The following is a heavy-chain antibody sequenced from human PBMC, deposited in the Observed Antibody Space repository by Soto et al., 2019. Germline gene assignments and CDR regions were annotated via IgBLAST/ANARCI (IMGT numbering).Heavy chain of an antibody. CDR3: AATRIAVAGTEGFDY. Sequence: QMQLVQSGPEVKKPGTSVKVSCKAAGFTFSSSAMQWVRQARGQRLEWIGWIVVGSGNTNYAQKFQERVTITRDMSTSTAYMELSSLRSEDTAVYYCAATRIAVAGTEGFDYWGQGTLVTVSS. D-gene: IGHD6-19*01. V-gene: IGHV1-58*02. CDR2: IVVGSGNT. CDR1: GFTFSSSA. J-gene: IGHJ4*02.